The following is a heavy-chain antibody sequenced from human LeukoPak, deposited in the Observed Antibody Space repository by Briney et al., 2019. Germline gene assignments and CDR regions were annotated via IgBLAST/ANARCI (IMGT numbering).Heavy chain of an antibody. Sequence: GGSLRLSCAASGFTFSNYVLGWVRQAPGKGLQWVSAISGSGGGTYYADSVKGRFTISRDNSGNTLYLQMNSLRAEDTAIYYCKMGDGSPPLGQWGQGTLVTVPS. D-gene: IGHD5-24*01. V-gene: IGHV3-23*01. CDR2: ISGSGGGT. J-gene: IGHJ4*02. CDR3: KMGDGSPPLGQ. CDR1: GFTFSNYV.